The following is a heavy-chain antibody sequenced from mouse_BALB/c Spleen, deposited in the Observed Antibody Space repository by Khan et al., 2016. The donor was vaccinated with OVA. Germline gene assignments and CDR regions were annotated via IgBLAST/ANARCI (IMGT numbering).Heavy chain of an antibody. Sequence: EVELVESGGGLVQPGGSLKLSCATSGFTFSDYYMYWVRQTPEKRLEWVAYISNGGGSTYYPDTVKGRFIISSDTAKNTLSLPMGRLKSEDTAMYYGARHGYGKGDAMDYWGQGTSVTVSA. CDR3: ARHGYGKGDAMDY. V-gene: IGHV5-12*02. J-gene: IGHJ4*01. D-gene: IGHD2-10*02. CDR1: GFTFSDYY. CDR2: ISNGGGST.